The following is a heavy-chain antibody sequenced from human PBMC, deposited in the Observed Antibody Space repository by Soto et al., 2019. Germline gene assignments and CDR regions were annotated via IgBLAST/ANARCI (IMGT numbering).Heavy chain of an antibody. D-gene: IGHD2-2*01. CDR1: EYTFTDNY. V-gene: IGHV1-2*02. Sequence: ASVKVSCKTSEYTFTDNYIYWIRQAPAQGLEWMAWLNPNTGATDYSQKFQGRVTLTSDTSISTAYMELSRLTSDDTAVFYCARKYCSSTSCFYDYWGQGNLVTVSS. CDR2: LNPNTGAT. J-gene: IGHJ4*02. CDR3: ARKYCSSTSCFYDY.